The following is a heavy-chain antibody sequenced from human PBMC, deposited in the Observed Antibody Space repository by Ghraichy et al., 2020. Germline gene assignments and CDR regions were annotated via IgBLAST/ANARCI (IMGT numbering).Heavy chain of an antibody. CDR3: ARLQNYYESVGLDS. CDR2: IYPDGRF. D-gene: IGHD3-22*01. CDR1: GGSIRSPNW. V-gene: IGHV4/OR15-8*01. J-gene: IGHJ5*01. Sequence: SETLSLTCAVSGGSIRSPNWWTWVRQPPGKGLEWIGEIYPDGRFNYNPSLKSRLTISVDRSDNQFSLTLTSVTAADTAVYFCARLQNYYESVGLDSWGPGTLVTVSS.